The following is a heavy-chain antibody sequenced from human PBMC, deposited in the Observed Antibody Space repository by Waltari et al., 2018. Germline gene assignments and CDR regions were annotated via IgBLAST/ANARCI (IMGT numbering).Heavy chain of an antibody. D-gene: IGHD5-18*01. J-gene: IGHJ4*02. CDR3: ARRGYSYGLLFDY. V-gene: IGHV4-39*01. CDR2: IYYSGST. Sequence: QLQLQESGPGLVKPSETLSLTCTVPGGSIRSSSYYWGWIRQPPGKGMGWIGSIYYSGSTYSNPSLKSRVTISVDTSKNQFSLKLSSVTAADTAVYYCARRGYSYGLLFDYWGQGTLVTVSS. CDR1: GGSIRSSSYY.